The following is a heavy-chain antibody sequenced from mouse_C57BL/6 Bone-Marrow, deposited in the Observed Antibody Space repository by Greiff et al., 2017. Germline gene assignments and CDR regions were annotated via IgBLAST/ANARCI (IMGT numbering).Heavy chain of an antibody. D-gene: IGHD1-1*01. CDR1: GFNIKDDY. CDR2: IDPENGDT. V-gene: IGHV14-4*01. Sequence: QLQQSGAELVRPGASVKLSCTASGFNIKDDYMHWVKQRPEQGLEWIGWIDPENGDTEYASKFQGKATITADTSSNTAYLQLSSLTSEDTAVYYCTPITTVVATSYFDYWGQGTTLTVSS. CDR3: TPITTVVATSYFDY. J-gene: IGHJ2*01.